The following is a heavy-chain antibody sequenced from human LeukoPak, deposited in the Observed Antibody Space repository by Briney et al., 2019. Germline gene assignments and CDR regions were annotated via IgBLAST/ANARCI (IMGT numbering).Heavy chain of an antibody. CDR3: ATYDDPFSRH. V-gene: IGHV3-30*03. CDR1: GFTFNNNG. J-gene: IGHJ4*02. CDR2: VSYDGNKK. D-gene: IGHD3-3*01. Sequence: GGSLRLSCAASGFTFNNNGMHWVRQAPGKGLEWVAVVSYDGNKKYYADSVKGRFTISGDNSKNTLYLQMNSLRAEDTAVYYCATYDDPFSRHWGQGTLVTVSS.